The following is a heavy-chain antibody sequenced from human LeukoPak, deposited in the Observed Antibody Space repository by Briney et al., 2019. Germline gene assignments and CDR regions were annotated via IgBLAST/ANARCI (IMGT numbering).Heavy chain of an antibody. CDR3: AKDDSMTLDHFDY. J-gene: IGHJ4*02. Sequence: GGSLRLSCAASAFTFNNFAMSWVRQAPGKGLEGVSGINHSGGHKYYADSVKGRFTISRDNSKYTLYLQMNSLRAEDTAVYYCAKDDSMTLDHFDYWGQGTLVSVSS. V-gene: IGHV3-23*01. CDR2: INHSGGHK. D-gene: IGHD4-11*01. CDR1: AFTFNNFA.